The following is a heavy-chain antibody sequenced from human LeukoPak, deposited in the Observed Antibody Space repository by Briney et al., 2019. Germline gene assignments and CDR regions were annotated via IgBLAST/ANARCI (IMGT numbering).Heavy chain of an antibody. Sequence: GGSLRLSCAASGLTFSNYDISWVRQAPGKGVEWVSTVSSDGDYTDYADSVKGRFTISRDNSKRSLYLQMDSLRTEDTALYFCAKGYITSPPATRLFAYWGQGTLVTVSS. V-gene: IGHV3-23*01. D-gene: IGHD5-12*01. CDR3: AKGYITSPPATRLFAY. CDR2: VSSDGDYT. CDR1: GLTFSNYD. J-gene: IGHJ4*02.